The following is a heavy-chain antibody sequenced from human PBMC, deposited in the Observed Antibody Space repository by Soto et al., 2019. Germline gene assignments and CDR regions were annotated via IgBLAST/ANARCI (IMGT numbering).Heavy chain of an antibody. Sequence: SETLSLTCAVYGGSFSGYYWTWIRQPPGTGLEWIGEINHSGSTNYNPSLKSRVTISVDTSKNQFSLNLTSVTAADTAVYYCARDKITGLFDYWGQGTLVT. V-gene: IGHV4-34*01. CDR1: GGSFSGYY. CDR2: INHSGST. CDR3: ARDKITGLFDY. J-gene: IGHJ4*02. D-gene: IGHD2-8*02.